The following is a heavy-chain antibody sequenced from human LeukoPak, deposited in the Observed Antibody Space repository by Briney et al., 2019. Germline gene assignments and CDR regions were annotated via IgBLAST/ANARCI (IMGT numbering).Heavy chain of an antibody. CDR3: ARDRLGTTPDY. Sequence: PSETLSLTCTVSGGSINSHYLSWIRQPAGKGLEWIGRIYARGSADYNPSLKSRVTMSVDTSKNQFSLKLTSVTAADTAVYYCARDRLGTTPDYWGQGAPVTVSS. CDR1: GGSINSHY. V-gene: IGHV4-4*07. D-gene: IGHD1-26*01. J-gene: IGHJ4*02. CDR2: IYARGSA.